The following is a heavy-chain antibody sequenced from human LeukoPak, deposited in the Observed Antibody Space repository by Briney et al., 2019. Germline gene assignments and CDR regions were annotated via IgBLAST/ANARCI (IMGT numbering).Heavy chain of an antibody. J-gene: IGHJ4*02. CDR3: ARESAAGTCDY. D-gene: IGHD6-13*01. CDR2: IKQDGSEK. V-gene: IGHV3-7*01. Sequence: PGGSLRLSCSASGFIFSNYWMTWVRQAPGKGLEWVANIKQDGSEKYYVDSVKGRFTISRDNAKKSLYLQMNSLRAEDTAVYYCARESAAGTCDYWGQGTLVTVSS. CDR1: GFIFSNYW.